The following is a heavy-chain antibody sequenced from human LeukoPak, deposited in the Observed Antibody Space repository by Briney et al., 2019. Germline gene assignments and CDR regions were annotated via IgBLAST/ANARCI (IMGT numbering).Heavy chain of an antibody. J-gene: IGHJ4*02. CDR1: GFTFSSYW. CDR3: AKEEYYYDSSGYSFDY. CDR2: IKQDGSEK. Sequence: PGGSLRLSCAASGFTFSSYWMSWVRQAPGKGLEWVANIKQDGSEKYYVDSVKGRFTISRDNSKNTLYLQMNSLRAEDTAVYYCAKEEYYYDSSGYSFDYWGQGTLVTVSS. D-gene: IGHD3-22*01. V-gene: IGHV3-7*03.